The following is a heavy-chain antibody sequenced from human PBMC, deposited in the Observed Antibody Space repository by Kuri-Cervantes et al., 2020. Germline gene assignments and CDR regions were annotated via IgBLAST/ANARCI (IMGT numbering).Heavy chain of an antibody. Sequence: ASVKVSCKASGYTFTSYGISWVGQAPRQGLEWMGWISAYNGNTNYAQKLQGRVTMTTDTSTSTAYLGLRSLRSDDTAVYYCAREGYSSYDYTGALDYWGQGTLVTVSS. CDR3: AREGYSSYDYTGALDY. CDR1: GYTFTSYG. CDR2: ISAYNGNT. J-gene: IGHJ4*02. V-gene: IGHV1-18*01. D-gene: IGHD5-12*01.